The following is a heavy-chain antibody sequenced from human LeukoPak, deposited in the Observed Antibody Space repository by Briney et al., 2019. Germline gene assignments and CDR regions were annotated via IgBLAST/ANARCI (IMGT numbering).Heavy chain of an antibody. D-gene: IGHD3-22*01. CDR1: GYSFTSYW. CDR3: ARYDDDSSGYYSYGMDV. CDR2: IYPGDSDT. V-gene: IGHV5-51*01. Sequence: GESLKISCKGSGYSFTSYWIGWVRQMPGKGLEWMGIIYPGDSDTRYSLSFQGQVTISADKSISTAYLQWSSLKASDTAMYYCARYDDDSSGYYSYGMDVWGQGTTVTVSS. J-gene: IGHJ6*02.